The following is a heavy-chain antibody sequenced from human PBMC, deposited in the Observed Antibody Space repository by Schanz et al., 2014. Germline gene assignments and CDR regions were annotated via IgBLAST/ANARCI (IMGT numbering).Heavy chain of an antibody. CDR1: GFTFSTYW. J-gene: IGHJ4*02. CDR3: ARGVRIDY. Sequence: DVQLVDSGGGLVQPGGSLRLSCAASGFTFSTYWMHWVRQAPGKGLVWVSHINSDGTTTTYADSVKGRFTISRDNAENTLYLQMNSLTAEDTAVYYCARGVRIDYWGQGTLVTVSS. D-gene: IGHD3-3*01. CDR2: INSDGTTT. V-gene: IGHV3-74*02.